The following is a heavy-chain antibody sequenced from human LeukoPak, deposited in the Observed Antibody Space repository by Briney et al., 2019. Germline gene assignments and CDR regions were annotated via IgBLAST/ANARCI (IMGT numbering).Heavy chain of an antibody. CDR2: IKHDGSEK. CDR1: GFTFSSYW. D-gene: IGHD5-12*01. CDR3: ARDAGHSGYDLLDY. V-gene: IGHV3-7*01. J-gene: IGHJ4*02. Sequence: GGSLRLSCADSGFTFSSYWMNWVRQAPGEGLEWVADIKHDGSEKYYADFVKGRFTISRDNAKNSLYLQMDSLRAEDTAVYYCARDAGHSGYDLLDYWGQGTLVTVSS.